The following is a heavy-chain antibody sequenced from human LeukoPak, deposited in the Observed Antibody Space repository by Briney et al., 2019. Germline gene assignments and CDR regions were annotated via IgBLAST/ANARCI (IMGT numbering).Heavy chain of an antibody. D-gene: IGHD6-19*01. CDR3: ARDSGWDEQHYFDY. V-gene: IGHV3-48*01. Sequence: GGSLRLSCAASGFTFSSYSMNWVRQAPGKGLEWVSYISSSSSTIYYADSVEGRFTISRDNAKNSLYLQMNSLRAEDTAVYYCARDSGWDEQHYFDYWGQGTLVTVSS. CDR2: ISSSSSTI. CDR1: GFTFSSYS. J-gene: IGHJ4*02.